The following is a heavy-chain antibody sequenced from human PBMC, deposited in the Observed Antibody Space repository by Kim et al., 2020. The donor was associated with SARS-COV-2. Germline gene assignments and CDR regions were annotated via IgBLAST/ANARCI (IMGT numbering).Heavy chain of an antibody. J-gene: IGHJ6*02. CDR3: AKVNNRLLNYYYGLDV. D-gene: IGHD2-15*01. V-gene: IGHV3-23*01. Sequence: GGSLRLSCAASGFIFSSYAMNWVRQAPGKGLEWVSAISGSGGSTYYADSVKGRFTISRDNSKNTLYLQMNSLRAEDTAIYYCAKVNNRLLNYYYGLDVWGQGTTVTVSS. CDR2: ISGSGGST. CDR1: GFIFSSYA.